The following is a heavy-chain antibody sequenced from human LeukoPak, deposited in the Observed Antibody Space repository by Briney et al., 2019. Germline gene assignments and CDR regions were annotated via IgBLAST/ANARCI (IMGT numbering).Heavy chain of an antibody. CDR3: ATDGYNSARDS. CDR2: TKPDGSEK. D-gene: IGHD5-12*01. Sequence: PGGSLRLSCAASGFTFSGHWMSWVRQAPGKGLEWVANTKPDGSEKYYVDSVRGRFTISRDNAKSLLFLQMSNLRAEDTAIYYCATDGYNSARDSWGQGTLVTVSS. V-gene: IGHV3-7*01. J-gene: IGHJ4*02. CDR1: GFTFSGHW.